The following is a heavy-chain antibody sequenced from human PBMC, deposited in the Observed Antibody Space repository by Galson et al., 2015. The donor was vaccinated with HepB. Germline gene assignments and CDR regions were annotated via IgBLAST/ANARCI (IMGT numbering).Heavy chain of an antibody. CDR3: ARGFDSDGHYPYFDS. V-gene: IGHV3-74*03. CDR2: INSDGSST. Sequence: SLRLSCAASGFTFSRSWMHWVRRAPGKGLVWVSRINSDGSSTTYADSVKGRFTISRDNAKNTLYLQMISLRAEDTAVYYCARGFDSDGHYPYFDSWGQGTLVTVSS. CDR1: GFTFSRSW. D-gene: IGHD3-22*01. J-gene: IGHJ4*02.